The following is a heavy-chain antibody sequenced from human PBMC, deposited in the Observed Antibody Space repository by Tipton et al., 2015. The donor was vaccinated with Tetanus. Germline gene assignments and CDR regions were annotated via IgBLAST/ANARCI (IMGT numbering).Heavy chain of an antibody. Sequence: QSGPEVKKPGASVKVSCKASGYTFTSYYMHWVRQAPGQGLEWMGIINPSGGSTSYAQKFQGRVTMTRDTSTSTVYMELSSLRSEDTAVYYCARVLIAVAGHNWFDPWGQGTLVTVSS. CDR2: INPSGGST. V-gene: IGHV1-46*01. J-gene: IGHJ5*02. CDR1: GYTFTSYY. D-gene: IGHD6-19*01. CDR3: ARVLIAVAGHNWFDP.